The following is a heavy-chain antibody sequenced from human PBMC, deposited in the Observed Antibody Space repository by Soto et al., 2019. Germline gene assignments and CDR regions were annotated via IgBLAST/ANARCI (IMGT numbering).Heavy chain of an antibody. CDR3: ARRVGYCSGGRCYAAPAAFAY. J-gene: IGHJ4*02. CDR2: ISSSSSTI. Sequence: EGSLRLSCAASGFTFSSYSMNWVRQAPGKGLEWVSYISSSSSTIYYADSVKGRFTISRDNAKNSLYLQMNSLRAEDTAVYYCARRVGYCSGGRCYAAPAAFAYWGQGTLVTVSS. CDR1: GFTFSSYS. V-gene: IGHV3-48*01. D-gene: IGHD2-15*01.